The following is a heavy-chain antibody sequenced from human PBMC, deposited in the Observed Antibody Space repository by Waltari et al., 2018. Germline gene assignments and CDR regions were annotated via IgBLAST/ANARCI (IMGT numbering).Heavy chain of an antibody. CDR1: GGPFSGFY. CDR2: INHSGST. J-gene: IGHJ4*02. V-gene: IGHV4-34*01. D-gene: IGHD3-3*01. Sequence: QVQLQQWGAGLLKPSETLSLTCAVYGGPFSGFYWSGLRQTPGTGLEWIGEINHSGSTNYNPSLKSRVTISVDTSKNQFSLKLSSVTAADTAVYYCARVRRITIFGVDGPLDYWGQGTLVTVSS. CDR3: ARVRRITIFGVDGPLDY.